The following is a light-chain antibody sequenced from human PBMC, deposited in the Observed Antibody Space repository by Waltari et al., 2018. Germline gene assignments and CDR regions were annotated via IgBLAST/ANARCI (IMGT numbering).Light chain of an antibody. V-gene: IGKV3-15*01. CDR3: QQYHTWPYT. Sequence: EIVMTQSQATLSVSPGERDPLSCRASQSVRSNLAWYQQKPGQAPRLPMHGASTRATGMPARFSGSGSGTEFSLTISSPQSEDLAVYYCQQYHTWPYTFGQGTKLEIK. CDR1: QSVRSN. CDR2: GAS. J-gene: IGKJ2*01.